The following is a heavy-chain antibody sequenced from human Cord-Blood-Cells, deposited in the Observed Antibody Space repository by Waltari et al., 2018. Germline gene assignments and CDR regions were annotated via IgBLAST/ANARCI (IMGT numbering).Heavy chain of an antibody. J-gene: IGHJ3*02. CDR3: ARDNSGDDAFDI. CDR2: IYTSGST. D-gene: IGHD7-27*01. V-gene: IGHV4-61*09. CDR1: GVSISGGSYY. Sequence: QVQLQESSPGLVKPSQTLHPSSTVSGVSISGGSYYRSCTRQPAGKGLEWSGYIYTSGSTNYNPSLKSRVTISVDTSKNQFSLKLSSVTAADTAVYYCARDNSGDDAFDIWGQGTMVTVSS.